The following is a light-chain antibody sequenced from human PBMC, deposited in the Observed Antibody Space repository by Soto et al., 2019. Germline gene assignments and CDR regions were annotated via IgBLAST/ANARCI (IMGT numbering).Light chain of an antibody. J-gene: IGKJ5*01. CDR3: QQYNKWPPGIT. V-gene: IGKV1-39*01. CDR2: AAS. Sequence: DIQMTQSPSTLSASLGDTVTITCRASRSIFTYVNWYQQKRGKAPKFLIYAASNLQSGVPFRFSGSGSGTEFTLTISSLQSEDFAVYYCQQYNKWPPGITFGQGTRLEIK. CDR1: RSIFTY.